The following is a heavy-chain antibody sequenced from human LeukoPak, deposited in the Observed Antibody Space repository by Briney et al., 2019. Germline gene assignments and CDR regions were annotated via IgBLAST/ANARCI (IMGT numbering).Heavy chain of an antibody. CDR2: INPNSGGT. J-gene: IGHJ6*03. D-gene: IGHD6-6*01. CDR1: GCTFTGYY. CDR3: ATRDYSSSAGSYYYYYMDV. V-gene: IGHV1-2*02. Sequence: ASVKVSCKASGCTFTGYYMHWVRQAPGQGLEWMGWINPNSGGTNYAQKFQGRVTMTRDTSISTAYMELSRLRSDDTAVYYCATRDYSSSAGSYYYYYMDVWGKGTTVTVSS.